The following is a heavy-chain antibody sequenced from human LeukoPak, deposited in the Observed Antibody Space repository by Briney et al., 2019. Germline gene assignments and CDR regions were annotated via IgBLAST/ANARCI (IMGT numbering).Heavy chain of an antibody. CDR2: GSYTGNP. CDR1: GCSISSGDYY. D-gene: IGHD6-13*01. V-gene: IGHV4-30-4*08. Sequence: SETLSLTCTVSGCSISSGDYYWSWIRQPPGKILEWIGNGSYTGNPYYHPSLKSRVAISIDTSKNHFSLKVTSVTAADTAVYYCARALTGYSNNFFYWGQRLFVAVSS. J-gene: IGHJ4*02. CDR3: ARALTGYSNNFFY.